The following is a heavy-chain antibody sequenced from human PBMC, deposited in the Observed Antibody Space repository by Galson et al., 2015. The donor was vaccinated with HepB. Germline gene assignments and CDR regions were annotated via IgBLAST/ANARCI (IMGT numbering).Heavy chain of an antibody. CDR1: GFTFSRYG. CDR2: TSGSGGST. D-gene: IGHD5-24*01. CDR3: AIAYEMDTLFLGYDAFDI. J-gene: IGHJ3*02. V-gene: IGHV3-23*01. Sequence: RLSCAVSGFTFSRYGMSLVRQAPGKGLEWVSGTSGSGGSTYYADSVKGRFTISRDKSKNTLYLQMNSLRADDTAVYYCAIAYEMDTLFLGYDAFDIRGQGTMVTVSS.